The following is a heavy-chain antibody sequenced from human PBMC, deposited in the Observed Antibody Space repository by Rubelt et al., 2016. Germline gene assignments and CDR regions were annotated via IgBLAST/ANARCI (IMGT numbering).Heavy chain of an antibody. CDR2: ISTSSTTI. D-gene: IGHD2-15*01. J-gene: IGHJ4*02. CDR3: AREGFVAENY. CDR1: GFIFSSYS. Sequence: EVQLVESGGGLVQPGGSRRLSCAASGFIFSSYSMSWVRQPPATGLEWVSSISTSSTTISYPDSVKGRFTISRDSAKNSLYMQMNSRKAEDTAVYYCAREGFVAENYWGQGTLVTVSA. V-gene: IGHV3-48*01.